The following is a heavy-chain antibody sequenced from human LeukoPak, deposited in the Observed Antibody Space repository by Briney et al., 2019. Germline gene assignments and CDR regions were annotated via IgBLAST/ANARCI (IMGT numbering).Heavy chain of an antibody. CDR1: GFTFSSYA. D-gene: IGHD5-18*01. J-gene: IGHJ4*02. Sequence: PAGGSLRLSCAASGFTFSSYAMHWVRQAPGKGLEWVAVISYDGSNKYYADSVKGRFTISRDNSKNTLYLQMNWLRIEDTAVYYCVRDLGQRWIVDAFDYWGQGTLVTVSS. CDR2: ISYDGSNK. V-gene: IGHV3-30-3*01. CDR3: VRDLGQRWIVDAFDY.